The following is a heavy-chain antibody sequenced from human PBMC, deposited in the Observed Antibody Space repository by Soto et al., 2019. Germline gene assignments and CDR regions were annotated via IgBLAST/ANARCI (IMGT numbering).Heavy chain of an antibody. J-gene: IGHJ6*03. CDR1: AYSFTNYG. Sequence: QDQLVQSGVEVKKPGASVKVSCRASAYSFTNYGITWVRQAPGQGFEWMGWISAYNGNTNYAQKFQGRVTMTTVASTSTADLELRSLRCDDTAVYYCARDRGVAPPVAGNTHYYYYMDVWGKGTTVTVSS. CDR3: ARDRGVAPPVAGNTHYYYYMDV. D-gene: IGHD6-19*01. CDR2: ISAYNGNT. V-gene: IGHV1-18*01.